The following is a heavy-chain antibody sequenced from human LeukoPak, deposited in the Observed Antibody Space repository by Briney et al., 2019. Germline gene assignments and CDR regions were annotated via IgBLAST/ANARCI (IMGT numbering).Heavy chain of an antibody. Sequence: GGSLRLSCAASGFTFSSYAMSWVRQAPGKGLEWVSAISGSGGSTYYADSVKGRFTISRDNSKNTLYLQVNSLRAEDTAVYYCAKDPAPGIAATWGQGTLVTVSS. D-gene: IGHD6-13*01. CDR3: AKDPAPGIAAT. CDR1: GFTFSSYA. J-gene: IGHJ5*02. CDR2: ISGSGGST. V-gene: IGHV3-23*01.